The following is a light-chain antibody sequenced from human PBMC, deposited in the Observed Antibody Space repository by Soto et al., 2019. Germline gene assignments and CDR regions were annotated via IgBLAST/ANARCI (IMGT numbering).Light chain of an antibody. CDR2: GAS. V-gene: IGKV3-20*01. J-gene: IGKJ3*01. CDR1: QSVSSSY. CDR3: QQYGSSPFT. Sequence: EIVLTQSPGTLSLSPGERDTLSCRASQSVSSSYLAWYQQKPGQAPRLLIYGASIRATGIPDRFSGSGSGTDFTLTISRLEPEDFAVYYCQQYGSSPFTFGPGTKVDIK.